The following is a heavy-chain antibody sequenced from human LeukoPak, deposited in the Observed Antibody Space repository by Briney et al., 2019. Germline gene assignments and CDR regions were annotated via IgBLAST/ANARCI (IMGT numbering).Heavy chain of an antibody. V-gene: IGHV4-59*01. Sequence: SETLSLTCTVSGGSISSYYLSWIRQPPGKGLEWIGYIYYSGSTNYNPSLKSRVTISVDTSKNQFSLKLSSVTAADTAVYYCARAQIEMATIFDAFDIWGQGTMVTVSS. J-gene: IGHJ3*02. CDR1: GGSISSYY. D-gene: IGHD5-24*01. CDR2: IYYSGST. CDR3: ARAQIEMATIFDAFDI.